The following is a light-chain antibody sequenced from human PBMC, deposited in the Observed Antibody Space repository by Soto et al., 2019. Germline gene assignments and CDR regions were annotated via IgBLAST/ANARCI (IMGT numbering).Light chain of an antibody. V-gene: IGLV2-14*01. Sequence: SVLTQPASVSGSPGQSITISCSGSSSDVGDYNSVSWYQQHPGKAPKLMIYGVSNRPSGVSNRFSGSKSGNTASLTISGLQAEDEAYYYCSSYTSSSTVVFGGVTKLTVL. CDR2: GVS. J-gene: IGLJ3*02. CDR1: SSDVGDYNS. CDR3: SSYTSSSTVV.